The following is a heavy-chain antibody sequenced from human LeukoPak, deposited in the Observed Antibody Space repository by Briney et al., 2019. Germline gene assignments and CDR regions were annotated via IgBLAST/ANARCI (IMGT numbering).Heavy chain of an antibody. Sequence: SQTLSLTCTVSGGSISSGGYYWSWIQQPPGKGLEWIGYIYHSGSTYYNPSLKSRVTISVDRSKNQFSLKLSSVTAADTAVYYCARVPLTGYYIPYYFDYWGQGTLVTVSS. CDR3: ARVPLTGYYIPYYFDY. V-gene: IGHV4-30-2*01. D-gene: IGHD3-9*01. CDR1: GGSISSGGYY. J-gene: IGHJ4*02. CDR2: IYHSGST.